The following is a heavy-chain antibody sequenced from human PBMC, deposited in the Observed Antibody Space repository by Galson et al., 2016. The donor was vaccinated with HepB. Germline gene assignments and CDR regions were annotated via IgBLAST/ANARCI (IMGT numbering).Heavy chain of an antibody. D-gene: IGHD3-16*01. J-gene: IGHJ5*01. CDR1: GFTFSNYY. CDR3: ARQYGGGAHHCDS. V-gene: IGHV3-11*01. CDR2: ISTSGITI. Sequence: SLRLSCAASGFTFSNYYMNWIRQAPGKGLESISYISTSGITIYSADSVKGRFTISRDNATNLLYLQMKSLRAEDTAVYYCARQYGGGAHHCDSWGHGTLVTVSS.